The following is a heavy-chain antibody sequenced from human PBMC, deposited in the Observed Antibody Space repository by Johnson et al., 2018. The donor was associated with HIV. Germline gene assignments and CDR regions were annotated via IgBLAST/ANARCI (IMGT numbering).Heavy chain of an antibody. J-gene: IGHJ3*02. Sequence: VQLVESGGGLVQPGGSLRLSCAASGFSFNDVWMSWVRQAPGKGLEWVSVIYSGGSTYYADSVKGRFTISRDNAKNSLYLQMNSLRAEDTAVYYCARDRIAAAGHDAFDIWGQGTMVTVSS. CDR1: GFSFNDVW. CDR3: ARDRIAAAGHDAFDI. V-gene: IGHV3-66*01. D-gene: IGHD6-13*01. CDR2: IYSGGST.